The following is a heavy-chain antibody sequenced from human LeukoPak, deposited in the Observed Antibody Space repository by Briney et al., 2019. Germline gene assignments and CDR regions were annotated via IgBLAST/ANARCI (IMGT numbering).Heavy chain of an antibody. CDR1: GFTFSSYE. CDR2: IYHSGST. Sequence: AGGSLRLSCAASGFTFSSYEMNWVRQAPGKGLEWIGSIYHSGSTYYNPSLKSRVTISVDTSKNQFSLKLSSVTAADTAVYYCARDHDSSGWYTSNWFDPWGQGTLVTVSS. J-gene: IGHJ5*02. D-gene: IGHD6-19*01. V-gene: IGHV4-38-2*02. CDR3: ARDHDSSGWYTSNWFDP.